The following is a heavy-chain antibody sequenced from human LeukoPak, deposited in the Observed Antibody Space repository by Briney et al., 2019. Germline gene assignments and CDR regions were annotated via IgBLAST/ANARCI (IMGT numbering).Heavy chain of an antibody. CDR1: GYTFTSYD. CDR3: ARAVYSSSPELFDY. D-gene: IGHD6-6*01. V-gene: IGHV1-8*01. Sequence: ASVKASCKASGYTFTSYDINWVRQATGQGLEWMGWMNPNSGNTGYAQKFQGRVTMTRNTSISTAYMELSSLRSEDTAVYYCARAVYSSSPELFDYWGQGTLVTVSS. J-gene: IGHJ4*02. CDR2: MNPNSGNT.